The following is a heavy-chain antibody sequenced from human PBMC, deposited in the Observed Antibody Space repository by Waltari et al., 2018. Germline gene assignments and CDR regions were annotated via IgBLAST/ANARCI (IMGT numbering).Heavy chain of an antibody. J-gene: IGHJ3*01. V-gene: IGHV3-53*01. CDR3: ARVTVVPCVSDVFDA. CDR2: IFVTGNT. D-gene: IGHD6-6*01. CDR1: GFIVSDTY. Sequence: EVQLVESGGGLIQPGGSLRLSCAASGFIVSDTYMTWVRQAPGKGLEWFATIFVTGNTHYADSVRGRFTISRDSSRDSVYLQMNSLRAEDTATYFCARVTVVPCVSDVFDAWGQGTMITISS.